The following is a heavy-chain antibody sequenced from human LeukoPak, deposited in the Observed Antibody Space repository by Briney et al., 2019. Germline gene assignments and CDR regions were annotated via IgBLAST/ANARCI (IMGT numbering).Heavy chain of an antibody. CDR2: ISSSSSTI. D-gene: IGHD3-16*01. J-gene: IGHJ4*02. CDR1: GFTFSSYS. V-gene: IGHV3-48*01. CDR3: ARDRGGVVFDY. Sequence: GGSLRLSCAASGFTFSSYSMNWVRQAPGKGLEWVSYISSSSSTIYYADSVKGRFTIPRDNAKNSLYLQMNSLRAEDTAVYYCARDRGGVVFDYWGQGTLVTVSS.